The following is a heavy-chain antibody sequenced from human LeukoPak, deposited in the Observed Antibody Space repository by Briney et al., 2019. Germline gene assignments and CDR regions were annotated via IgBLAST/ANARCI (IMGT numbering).Heavy chain of an antibody. J-gene: IGHJ4*02. V-gene: IGHV4-39*01. CDR3: ARLEVYCSGGSCYPYYFYY. CDR2: IYYSGCT. D-gene: IGHD2-15*01. CDR1: GGSISSSSYY. Sequence: SETLSLTCTVSGGSISSSSYYWGWLGQPPGRGLEWIGRIYYSGCTYYNPSLKRRVTISVDTSKNQFSLKLSSVTAADTAVYCCARLEVYCSGGSCYPYYFYYWGQGTLVTVSS.